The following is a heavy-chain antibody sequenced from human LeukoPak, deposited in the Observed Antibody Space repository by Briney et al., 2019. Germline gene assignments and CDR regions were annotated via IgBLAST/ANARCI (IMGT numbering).Heavy chain of an antibody. CDR2: IYYSGST. J-gene: IGHJ3*01. V-gene: IGHV4-39*07. Sequence: SETLALTCTGSGASLSTSSYYWAWIRQPPGTGLEWIGPIYYSGSTYYSPSLKSRHTISVDTSKNQFSLKLSSATDADTAVYYCARDIAYGGYNERRKNALDVWGQGTAVTVSS. D-gene: IGHD5-24*01. CDR1: GASLSTSSYY. CDR3: ARDIAYGGYNERRKNALDV.